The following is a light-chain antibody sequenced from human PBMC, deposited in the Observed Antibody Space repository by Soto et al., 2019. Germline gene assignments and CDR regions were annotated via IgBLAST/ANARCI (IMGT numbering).Light chain of an antibody. CDR2: DAS. J-gene: IGKJ3*01. CDR1: QSISRY. V-gene: IGKV1-39*01. CDR3: QQSYSTPRIT. Sequence: DIQMTQSPTSLSASVGDRVTITFRASQSISRYLNWYQQKPGIAPKLLIYDASSLQSGVSSRFSGSGSGTDFTLTISSLQPEDSATYYCQQSYSTPRITFGPGTKVHIK.